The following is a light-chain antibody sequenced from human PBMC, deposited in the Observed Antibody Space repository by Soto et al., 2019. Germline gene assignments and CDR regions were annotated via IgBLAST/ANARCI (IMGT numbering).Light chain of an antibody. CDR3: QRYNHGRT. V-gene: IGKV1-27*01. Sequence: DIQMTQSPSSLSASVGDRVTITCRASQGIAQYLAWYQQKPGKAPKLLIYATSTLQPWVPSRFSGSGSGTDFTLNINSLQPEDVATYYCQRYNHGRTFGQGTKVEIK. CDR1: QGIAQY. J-gene: IGKJ1*01. CDR2: ATS.